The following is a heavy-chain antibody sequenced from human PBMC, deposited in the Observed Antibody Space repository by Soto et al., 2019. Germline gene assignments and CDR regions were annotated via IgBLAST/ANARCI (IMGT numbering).Heavy chain of an antibody. CDR3: ARTIVVVVPDNFDH. J-gene: IGHJ4*02. Sequence: EVQLVESGGGVVQPGGSLRLSCAASGFTIGDYWMSWVRQAPGKGLEWVANIKQDGSEKYYVDSVKGRFTIPRDSAKNSLYLQMNSLRGDDTAVYYCARTIVVVVPDNFDHWGQGTLVTVSS. D-gene: IGHD3-22*01. CDR2: IKQDGSEK. CDR1: GFTIGDYW. V-gene: IGHV3-7*01.